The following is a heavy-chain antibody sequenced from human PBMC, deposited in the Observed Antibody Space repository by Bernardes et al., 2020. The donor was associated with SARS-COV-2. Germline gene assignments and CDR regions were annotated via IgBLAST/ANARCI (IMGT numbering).Heavy chain of an antibody. CDR3: ARDLENCSSSSRYMVYGMDV. Sequence: ASVKVSCKASGYTFTGYYMHWVRQAPGQGLEWMGWINPNSGATNYAQKFQGWVTMTRDTSISTVYMELSRLRSDDTAVYYCARDLENCSSSSRYMVYGMDVWGQGTTVTVSS. CDR1: GYTFTGYY. CDR2: INPNSGAT. J-gene: IGHJ6*02. D-gene: IGHD2-2*02. V-gene: IGHV1-2*04.